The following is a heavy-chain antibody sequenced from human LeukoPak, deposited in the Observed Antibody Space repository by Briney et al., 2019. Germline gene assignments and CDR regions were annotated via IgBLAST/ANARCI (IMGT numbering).Heavy chain of an antibody. CDR2: IRQDGNEF. D-gene: IGHD5-18*01. CDR1: EFTFGNYW. V-gene: IGHV3-7*01. CDR3: ARGLSGVTGYTYGRGIDY. Sequence: GGSLRLSCAASEFTFGNYWMSWVRQVPGKGPEWVANIRQDGNEFYYVDSVKGRFTISRDNARNSLYLQMNSLRVEDTAVYYCARGLSGVTGYTYGRGIDYWGQGTLVTVSS. J-gene: IGHJ4*02.